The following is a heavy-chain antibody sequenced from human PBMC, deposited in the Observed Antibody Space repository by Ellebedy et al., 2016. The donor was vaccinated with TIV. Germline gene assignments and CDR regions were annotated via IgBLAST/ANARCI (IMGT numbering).Heavy chain of an antibody. CDR1: GYSISSGYY. CDR2: IYHSGST. Sequence: GSLRLSXTVSGYSISSGYYWGWIRQPPGKGLEWIGSIYHSGSTYYNPSLKSRVTISVDTSKNQFSLKLSSVTAADTAVYYCARGRRGGGYNWFNPWGQGTLVTVSS. J-gene: IGHJ5*02. CDR3: ARGRRGGGYNWFNP. V-gene: IGHV4-38-2*02. D-gene: IGHD3-10*01.